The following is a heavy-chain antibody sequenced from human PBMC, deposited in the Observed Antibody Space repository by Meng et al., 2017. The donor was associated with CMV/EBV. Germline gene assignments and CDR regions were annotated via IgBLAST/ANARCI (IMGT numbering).Heavy chain of an antibody. Sequence: ASVKVSCKVSGYTLTELSRHWVRQAPGKGLGWMGSFDPEDGETTYAQKFQGRVTVTEDTSTDTVYMELSSLRSDDTAVYYCAIKTGVTTFGGEGWFDPWGQGTLVTVSS. CDR1: GYTLTELS. CDR3: AIKTGVTTFGGEGWFDP. J-gene: IGHJ5*02. D-gene: IGHD3-9*01. V-gene: IGHV1-24*01. CDR2: FDPEDGET.